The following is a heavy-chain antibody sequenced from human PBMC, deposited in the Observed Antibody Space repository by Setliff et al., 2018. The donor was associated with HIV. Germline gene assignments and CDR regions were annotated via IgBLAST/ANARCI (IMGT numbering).Heavy chain of an antibody. V-gene: IGHV1-69*02. CDR3: VRGVQSPPHYSYYYLDV. J-gene: IGHJ6*03. CDR1: RSTFNSHT. D-gene: IGHD3-3*01. CDR2: IIPILGVA. Sequence: AVKVSCKASRSTFNSHTINWVRQAPGQGLDWMGRIIPILGVANYAQRFQGKVTITADKSTSTAYMELNSLRFDDTAMYYCVRGVQSPPHYSYYYLDVWGEGTMVTVSS.